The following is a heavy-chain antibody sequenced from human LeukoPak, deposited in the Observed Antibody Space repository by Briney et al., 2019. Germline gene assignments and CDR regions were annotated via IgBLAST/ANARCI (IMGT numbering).Heavy chain of an antibody. V-gene: IGHV4-34*01. Sequence: SETVSLTCAVSGVPFSNYYWSWVRQSPRQGLEWIREINHSGYTNYNPSLKSRVTMSIDTSKNQFSLILTSVTAADAGVYYCTRAVAGHPDWGQGTLVTVSS. J-gene: IGHJ4*02. D-gene: IGHD6-19*01. CDR3: TRAVAGHPD. CDR2: INHSGYT. CDR1: GVPFSNYY.